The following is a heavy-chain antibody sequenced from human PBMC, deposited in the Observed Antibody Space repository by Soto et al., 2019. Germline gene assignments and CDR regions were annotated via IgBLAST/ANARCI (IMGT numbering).Heavy chain of an antibody. CDR2: INSDGSST. CDR1: GFTFSSYW. J-gene: IGHJ5*02. CDR3: ARAPPHCSGGSCNWFDP. V-gene: IGHV3-74*01. D-gene: IGHD2-15*01. Sequence: PGGSLRLSCAASGFTFSSYWVHWVRQAPGKGLVWVSRINSDGSSTSYADSVKGRFTISRDNAKNTLYLQMNRLRAEDTALYYCARAPPHCSGGSCNWFDPWGQGTLVTV.